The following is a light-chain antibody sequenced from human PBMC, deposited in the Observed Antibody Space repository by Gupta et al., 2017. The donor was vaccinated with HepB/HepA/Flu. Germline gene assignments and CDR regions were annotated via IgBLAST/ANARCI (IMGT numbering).Light chain of an antibody. V-gene: IGKV1-39*01. CDR2: DAS. Sequence: IQMTQSPSSLSASVGDRVTLTCRASQSIGTYLNWFQQKPGKAPNLLIYDASTSPTGIRLRGSGCGSGIDLAITSINLQAEDVATCHRQQSWRTQRRFGQGTRLE. J-gene: IGKJ5*01. CDR3: QQSWRTQRR. CDR1: QSIGTY.